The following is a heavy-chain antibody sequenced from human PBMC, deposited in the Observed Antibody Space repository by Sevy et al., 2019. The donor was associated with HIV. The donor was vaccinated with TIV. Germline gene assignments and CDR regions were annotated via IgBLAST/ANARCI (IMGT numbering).Heavy chain of an antibody. CDR2: IRYDGSNK. CDR3: ARLGRGYYDMGFDY. V-gene: IGHV3-30*02. D-gene: IGHD3-22*01. J-gene: IGHJ4*02. CDR1: GFTFSSYG. Sequence: GGSLRLSCAASGFTFSSYGMHWVRQAPGKGLEWVAFIRYDGSNKYYADSVKGRFTISRDNSKNTLYLQMNSLRAEDTAVYYCARLGRGYYDMGFDYWGQGTLVTVSS.